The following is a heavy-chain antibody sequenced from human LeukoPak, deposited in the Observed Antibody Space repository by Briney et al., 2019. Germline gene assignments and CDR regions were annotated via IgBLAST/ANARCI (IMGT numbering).Heavy chain of an antibody. V-gene: IGHV5-51*01. CDR1: GYGFTSYW. D-gene: IGHD3-22*01. J-gene: IGHJ4*02. CDR2: IYPGDSDT. Sequence: GESLKISCKGSGYGFTSYWIGWVRQMPGKGLEWMGIIYPGDSDTRYSPSFQGQVIISVDKSIQTAYLQWSSLKASDSAVYYCAKHRTGYYSSLDYWGQGTLVTVSS. CDR3: AKHRTGYYSSLDY.